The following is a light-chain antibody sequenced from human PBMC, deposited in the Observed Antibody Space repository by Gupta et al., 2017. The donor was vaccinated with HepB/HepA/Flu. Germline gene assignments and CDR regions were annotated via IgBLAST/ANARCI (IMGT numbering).Light chain of an antibody. CDR1: QSVSSN. V-gene: IGKV3-15*01. CDR3: QQYNNWPHA. J-gene: IGKJ3*01. Sequence: EIVMTQSPATLSVSPGERATLSCRASQSVSSNLAWYQQKPGQAPRLLIYGASTRATGIPARFSGSGSGTEFTLTISSLQSEDFAVYYCQQYNNWPHAFGPGTNVDIK. CDR2: GAS.